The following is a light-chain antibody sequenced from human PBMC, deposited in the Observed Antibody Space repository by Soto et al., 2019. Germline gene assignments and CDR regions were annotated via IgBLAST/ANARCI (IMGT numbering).Light chain of an antibody. CDR1: QSVSSY. Sequence: EILFTQSPATLSLSPGERATLSCRASQSVSSYLAWYQQTPGQAPRLLIYDASNRDTGIPARFSGIWSGTDCTLPISRLEPEDFQVYYCQQRSNWPITFGQGTRLE. CDR3: QQRSNWPIT. J-gene: IGKJ5*01. V-gene: IGKV3-11*01. CDR2: DAS.